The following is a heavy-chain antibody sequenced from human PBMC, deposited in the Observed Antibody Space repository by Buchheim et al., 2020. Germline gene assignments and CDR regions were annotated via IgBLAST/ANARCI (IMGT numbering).Heavy chain of an antibody. Sequence: QVQLVESGGGVVQPGRSLRLSCAASGFTFSSYGMHWVRQAPGKGLEWVAVIWYDGSNKYYADSVKGRFTISRDNSKNTLYLQMNSLRAEDTAVYYCAKGTTVTKYYYYGMDVWGQGTT. CDR3: AKGTTVTKYYYYGMDV. D-gene: IGHD4-11*01. J-gene: IGHJ6*02. V-gene: IGHV3-33*06. CDR1: GFTFSSYG. CDR2: IWYDGSNK.